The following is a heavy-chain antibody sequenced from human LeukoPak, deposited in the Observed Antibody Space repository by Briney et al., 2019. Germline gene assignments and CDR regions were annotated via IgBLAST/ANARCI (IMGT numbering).Heavy chain of an antibody. Sequence: GGSLRLSCAASGFIFSNYGMHWVRQAPGKGLEWVAVIWYDGTNKYYADSVKGRFTISRDNSKNTLYLQMNSLRAEDTAVYYCAKDWFEDIVLMAGAFDIWGQGTMVTVSS. V-gene: IGHV3-30*02. CDR3: AKDWFEDIVLMAGAFDI. J-gene: IGHJ3*02. D-gene: IGHD2-8*01. CDR2: IWYDGTNK. CDR1: GFIFSNYG.